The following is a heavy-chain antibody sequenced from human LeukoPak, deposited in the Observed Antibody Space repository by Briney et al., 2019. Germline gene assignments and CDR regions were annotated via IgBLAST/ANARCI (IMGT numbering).Heavy chain of an antibody. CDR2: TKEDGSEK. D-gene: IGHD6-19*01. Sequence: GGSLRLSCTASGFTFPNYYMGWVRQAPGKGLEWVANTKEDGSEKWYVDSVKGRFTISRDNARYSLSLQMNSLRTEDTAVYYCARDGNSSGYDYWGQGTLVTVSS. CDR3: ARDGNSSGYDY. V-gene: IGHV3-7*03. CDR1: GFTFPNYY. J-gene: IGHJ4*02.